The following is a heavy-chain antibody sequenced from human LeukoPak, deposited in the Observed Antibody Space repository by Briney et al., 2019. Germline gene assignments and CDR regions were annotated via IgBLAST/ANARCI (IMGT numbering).Heavy chain of an antibody. CDR3: ARAAYYDFWSEYNWFDP. CDR1: GYTFTGYY. V-gene: IGHV1-2*06. Sequence: GASVKVSRKASGYTFTGYYMHWVRQAPGQGLEWMGRINPNSGGTNYAQKFQGRVTMTRDMSISTAYMELSRLRSDDTAVYYCARAAYYDFWSEYNWFDPWGQGTLVTVSS. J-gene: IGHJ5*02. D-gene: IGHD3-3*01. CDR2: INPNSGGT.